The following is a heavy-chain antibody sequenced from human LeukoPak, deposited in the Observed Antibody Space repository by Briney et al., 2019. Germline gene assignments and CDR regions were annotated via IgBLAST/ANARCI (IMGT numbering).Heavy chain of an antibody. CDR1: GGTFSSYA. V-gene: IGHV1-69*13. CDR3: AAAAEESYNWFDP. D-gene: IGHD6-13*01. Sequence: ASVKVSCKASGGTFSSYAISWVRRAPGQGLEWMGGIIPIFGTANYAQKFQGRVTITADESTSTAYMELSSLRSEDTAVYYRAAAAEESYNWFDPWGQGTLVTVSS. CDR2: IIPIFGTA. J-gene: IGHJ5*02.